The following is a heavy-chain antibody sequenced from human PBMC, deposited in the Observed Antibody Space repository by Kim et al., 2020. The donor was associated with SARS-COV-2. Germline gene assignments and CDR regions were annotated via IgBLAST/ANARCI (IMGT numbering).Heavy chain of an antibody. CDR3: AGSTYYYGSGSSAPDY. V-gene: IGHV4-31*02. Sequence: SLKIRVTISVDTSKNQFSLKLSSVTAADTAVYYCAGSTYYYGSGSSAPDYWGQGTLVTVSS. J-gene: IGHJ4*02. D-gene: IGHD3-10*01.